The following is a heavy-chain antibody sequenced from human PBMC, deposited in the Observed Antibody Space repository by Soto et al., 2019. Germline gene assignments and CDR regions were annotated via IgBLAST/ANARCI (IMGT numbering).Heavy chain of an antibody. CDR1: GFSFSSYC. D-gene: IGHD6-13*01. V-gene: IGHV3-33*01. Sequence: PAGSLTLSCAASGFSFSSYCMHWVRQAPGKGLEWVAVIWYDGSNKYYADSVNGRFTIFRDNSKNTPYLLMNSPRAEETAVYYCARGLRAGTVDLDYGAQGTLVTAPQ. J-gene: IGHJ4*02. CDR3: ARGLRAGTVDLDY. CDR2: IWYDGSNK.